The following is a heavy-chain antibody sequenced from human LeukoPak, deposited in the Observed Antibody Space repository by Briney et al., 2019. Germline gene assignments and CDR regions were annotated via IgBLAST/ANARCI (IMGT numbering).Heavy chain of an antibody. Sequence: GGSLRLSCAASGLIFSDYWMNWVRQVPGKGLEWVANINEDGSAQDYVDSVRGRFAISRDNAKTSLYLQMNSLRVEDTAIYYCATRESSMARSHWGYGTLVTVSS. CDR1: GLIFSDYW. D-gene: IGHD3-10*01. V-gene: IGHV3-7*01. J-gene: IGHJ4*03. CDR3: ATRESSMARSH. CDR2: INEDGSAQ.